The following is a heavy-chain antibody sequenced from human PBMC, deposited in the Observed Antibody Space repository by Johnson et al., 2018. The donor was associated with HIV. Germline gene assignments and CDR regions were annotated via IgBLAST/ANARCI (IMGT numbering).Heavy chain of an antibody. CDR3: ASVYYDSLTGYYYDAFDI. Sequence: QVQLVESGGGLVQPGGSLRLSCAASGFTFSSYAMSWVRQAPGKGLEWVALISYDGSNKYYADSVKGRFTISRDNSKTTLYLQMNSLRAEDTAVYYCASVYYDSLTGYYYDAFDIWGQGTMVTVSS. CDR2: ISYDGSNK. V-gene: IGHV3-30-3*01. CDR1: GFTFSSYA. J-gene: IGHJ3*02. D-gene: IGHD3-9*01.